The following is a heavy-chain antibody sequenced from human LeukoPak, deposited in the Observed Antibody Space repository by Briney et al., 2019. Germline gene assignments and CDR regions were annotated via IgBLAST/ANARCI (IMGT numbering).Heavy chain of an antibody. J-gene: IGHJ4*02. Sequence: GASVKVSCKATGGTFSSYAISWVRQAPGQGLEWMGRIIPILGIANYAQKFQGRVTITADKSTSTAYMELSSLRSDDTAVYYCARRSSSGDYWGQGTLVTVSS. CDR3: ARRSSSGDY. CDR2: IIPILGIA. V-gene: IGHV1-69*04. D-gene: IGHD6-13*01. CDR1: GGTFSSYA.